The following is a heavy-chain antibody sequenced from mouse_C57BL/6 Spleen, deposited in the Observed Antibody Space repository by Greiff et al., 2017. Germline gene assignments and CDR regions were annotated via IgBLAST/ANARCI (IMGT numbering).Heavy chain of an antibody. CDR3: ARWEDYYAMDY. J-gene: IGHJ4*01. V-gene: IGHV1-42*01. D-gene: IGHD4-1*01. CDR1: GYSFTGYY. Sequence: VQLQQSGPELVKPGASVKISCKASGYSFTGYYMNWVKQSPEKSLEWIGEINPSTGGTTYNQKFKAKATLTVDKSSSTAYMQLKSLTSEDSAVYYCARWEDYYAMDYWGQGTSVTVSS. CDR2: INPSTGGT.